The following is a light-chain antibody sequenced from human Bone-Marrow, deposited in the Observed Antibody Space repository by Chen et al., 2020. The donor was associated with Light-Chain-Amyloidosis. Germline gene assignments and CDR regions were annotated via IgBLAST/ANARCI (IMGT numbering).Light chain of an antibody. CDR1: NIGPTS. CDR3: QGWDRSSDRPL. CDR2: DES. V-gene: IGLV3-21*02. J-gene: IGLJ3*02. Sequence: SYALTQPSSVSVAPGQTATIACGGNNIGPTSVHWYQQTPGQAPLLVVYDESDRPSGIPERLAGANSVNPATLTISRVEAGDDAVYYCQGWDRSSDRPLFGGGTKLTVL.